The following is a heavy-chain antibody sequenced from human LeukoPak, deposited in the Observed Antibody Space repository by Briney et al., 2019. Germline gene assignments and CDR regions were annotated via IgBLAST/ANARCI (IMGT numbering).Heavy chain of an antibody. CDR2: IYYSGST. CDR1: GGSISSYY. V-gene: IGHV4-59*01. Sequence: SETLSLTCTVSGGSISSYYWSWIRQPPGKGLEWIGYIYYSGSTNYNPSLKSRVTISVDTSKNQFSLKLSSVTAADTAVYYCARGIRGSYCSGGSCYRNQFLDYWGQGTLVTVSS. D-gene: IGHD2-15*01. CDR3: ARGIRGSYCSGGSCYRNQFLDY. J-gene: IGHJ4*02.